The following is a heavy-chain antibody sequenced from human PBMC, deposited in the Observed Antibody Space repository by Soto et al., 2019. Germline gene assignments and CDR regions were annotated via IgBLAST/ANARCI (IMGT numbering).Heavy chain of an antibody. CDR1: VASISSGGYY. V-gene: IGHV4-31*03. Sequence: QVQLQESGPGLVKPSQTLSLTCTVSVASISSGGYYWSWIRQHPGEGLEWIGYIYYIGSTSYNPSHKRRVTISVDTSKHQFSLKLSSVTDADTAVYYCARESKYDTSGYPPWFAPWGQGTLVTVSS. J-gene: IGHJ5*02. D-gene: IGHD3-22*01. CDR2: IYYIGST. CDR3: ARESKYDTSGYPPWFAP.